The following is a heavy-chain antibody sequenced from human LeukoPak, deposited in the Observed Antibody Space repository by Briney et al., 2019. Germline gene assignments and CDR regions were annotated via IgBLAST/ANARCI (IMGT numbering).Heavy chain of an antibody. CDR2: VYQSGTT. V-gene: IGHV4-39*01. CDR1: GGSPTSRSSY. CDR3: SRHRQHVYFHMDV. Sequence: SETLSLTCSVPGGSPTSRSSYWGWIRQSPGKGLEWIGTVYQSGTTYYNPSLETRVTISIDTSKSQFSLRLNSLTAADTAVYYCSRHRQHVYFHMDVWGKGTTVTVSS. J-gene: IGHJ6*03. D-gene: IGHD6-13*01.